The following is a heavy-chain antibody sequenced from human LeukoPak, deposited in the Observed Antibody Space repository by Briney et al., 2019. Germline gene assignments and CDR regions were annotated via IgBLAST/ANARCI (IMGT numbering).Heavy chain of an antibody. CDR2: SNWNDAST. V-gene: IGHV3-20*04. CDR1: GFIFDDYG. J-gene: IGHJ3*02. CDR3: ARMFCSAGSCYPDAFDI. D-gene: IGHD2-15*01. Sequence: GGSLRLSCAASGFIFDDYGMSWVRQVPGKGLEWVSASNWNDASTGYADSVKGRFTISRDNAKNSLYLQMKSLRADDTALYYCARMFCSAGSCYPDAFDIWGQGTMVTVSS.